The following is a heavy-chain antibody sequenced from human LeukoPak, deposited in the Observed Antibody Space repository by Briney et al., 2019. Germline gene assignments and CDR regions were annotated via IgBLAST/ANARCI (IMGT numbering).Heavy chain of an antibody. CDR2: ISGSGGST. J-gene: IGHJ5*02. Sequence: GGSLRLSCAASGFTFSSYPMSWVRKAPEKGLEWVSAISGSGGSTYYADSVKGRFTISRDNSMNTLYLQMNSLRAEDTAVYYCAKCITVAGTSENNWFDPWGQGTLVTVSS. CDR1: GFTFSSYP. V-gene: IGHV3-23*01. D-gene: IGHD6-19*01. CDR3: AKCITVAGTSENNWFDP.